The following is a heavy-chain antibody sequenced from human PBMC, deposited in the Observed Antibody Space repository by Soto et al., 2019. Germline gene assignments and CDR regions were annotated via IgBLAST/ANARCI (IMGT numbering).Heavy chain of an antibody. J-gene: IGHJ3*02. CDR1: GYTFTGYY. CDR2: INPNSGGT. Sequence: QVQLVQSGAEVKKPGASVKVSCKASGYTFTGYYMHWVRQAPGQGLEWMGWINPNSGGTNYAQKFQGRVTMTRDTSISTAYMELSRLRSDVTAVYYCARDLSSGWYFGAFDIWGQGTMVTVSS. CDR3: ARDLSSGWYFGAFDI. V-gene: IGHV1-2*02. D-gene: IGHD6-19*01.